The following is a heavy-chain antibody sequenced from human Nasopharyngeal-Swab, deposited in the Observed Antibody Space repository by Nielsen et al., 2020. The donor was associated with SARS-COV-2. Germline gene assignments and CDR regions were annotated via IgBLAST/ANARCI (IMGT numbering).Heavy chain of an antibody. CDR2: IYAYTGKT. CDR3: ARASSFAVAGTFYFDY. Sequence: GSLRLSCTVSGDSINNYYWMWIRQSPGETLESIGYIYAYTGKTNYNPSLKSRVAISLDSSKNQFSLRLASVTTADTAVYYCARASSFAVAGTFYFDYWGQGTLVTVSS. CDR1: GDSINNYY. D-gene: IGHD6-19*01. J-gene: IGHJ4*02. V-gene: IGHV4-59*01.